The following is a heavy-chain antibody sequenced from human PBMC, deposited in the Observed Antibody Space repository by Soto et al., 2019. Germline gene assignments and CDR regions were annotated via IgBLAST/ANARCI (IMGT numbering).Heavy chain of an antibody. CDR2: IYHSGYT. J-gene: IGHJ6*02. D-gene: IGHD4-17*01. CDR1: GGSISSGGYS. Sequence: QLQLQESGSGLVKPSQTLSLTCAVSGGSISSGGYSWSWIRQPPGKGLDWIGYIYHSGYTYCNPSLKSRVTISVDRSKNQFSLKLSSVTAADTAVYYCARAHYGDYGYGMDVWGQGTTVTVSS. CDR3: ARAHYGDYGYGMDV. V-gene: IGHV4-30-2*01.